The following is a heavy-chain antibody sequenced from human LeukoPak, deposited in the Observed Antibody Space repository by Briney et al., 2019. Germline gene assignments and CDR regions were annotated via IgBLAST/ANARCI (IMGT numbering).Heavy chain of an antibody. V-gene: IGHV4-34*01. Sequence: SETLSLTCAVYGGSSSGYYWSWIRQPPGKGLEWIGEINHSGSTNYNPSLKSRVTISVDTSKNQFSLKLSSVTAADTAVYYCARVLESGGSCFFDYWGQGILVTVSS. CDR3: ARVLESGGSCFFDY. CDR2: INHSGST. CDR1: GGSSSGYY. D-gene: IGHD2-15*01. J-gene: IGHJ4*02.